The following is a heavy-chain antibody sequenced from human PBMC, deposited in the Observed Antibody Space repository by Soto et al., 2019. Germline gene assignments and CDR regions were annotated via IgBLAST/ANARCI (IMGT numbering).Heavy chain of an antibody. J-gene: IGHJ4*02. CDR2: ISGSGGST. CDR1: GFTFSSYA. D-gene: IGHD3-9*01. V-gene: IGHV3-23*01. CDR3: AKDPYYDLLTGSLFDY. Sequence: GGSLRLSCAASGFTFSSYAMSWVRQAPGKGLEWVSAISGSGGSTYYADSVKGRFTISRDNSNNTLYLQMNSLRAEDTAVYYCAKDPYYDLLTGSLFDYWGQGTLVTVSS.